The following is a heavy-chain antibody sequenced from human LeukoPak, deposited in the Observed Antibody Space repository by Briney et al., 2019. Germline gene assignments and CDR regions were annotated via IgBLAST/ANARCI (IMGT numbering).Heavy chain of an antibody. V-gene: IGHV1-2*02. J-gene: IGHJ4*02. CDR2: INPNSGGT. D-gene: IGHD3-10*01. CDR3: ARVVPPTDYGSGSYFWDPYYFDY. CDR1: GYTFTDYY. Sequence: ASVKVSCKASGYTFTDYYIHWVRQAPGQGPEWMGWINPNSGGTNYAQKFQGRVTMTSDTSISTAYMELSRLRSDDTAVYYCARVVPPTDYGSGSYFWDPYYFDYWGQGTLVTVSS.